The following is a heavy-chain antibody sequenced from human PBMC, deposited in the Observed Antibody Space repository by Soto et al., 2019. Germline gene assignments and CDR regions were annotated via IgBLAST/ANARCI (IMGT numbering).Heavy chain of an antibody. Sequence: EVQLVESGGGLVQPGESRTLSCAASGFTFSSYWMHWVRQAPGKGLLWVSSIKSDGSGTYYADSVKGRLTISRDNAKNTLYLKMNSVRVEDTAVYSCARWDGDRYDGNGYLGRHWGQGTLVTVSS. CDR2: IKSDGSGT. CDR1: GFTFSSYW. V-gene: IGHV3-74*01. CDR3: ARWDGDRYDGNGYLGRH. D-gene: IGHD3-22*01. J-gene: IGHJ4*02.